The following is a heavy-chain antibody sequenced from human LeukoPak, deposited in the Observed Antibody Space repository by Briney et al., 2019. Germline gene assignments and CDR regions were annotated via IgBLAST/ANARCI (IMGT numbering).Heavy chain of an antibody. CDR3: AKSPQKVGATYFDY. V-gene: IGHV3-23*01. CDR1: GFTFSSYA. Sequence: PGASLRLSCAASGFTFSSYAMSWVRQAPGKGLEWVPGISGSGGSTYYADSVKGRFTISRDNSKNTLYLQMNSLRAEDTAVYYCAKSPQKVGATYFDYWGQGTLVTVSS. D-gene: IGHD1-26*01. J-gene: IGHJ4*02. CDR2: ISGSGGST.